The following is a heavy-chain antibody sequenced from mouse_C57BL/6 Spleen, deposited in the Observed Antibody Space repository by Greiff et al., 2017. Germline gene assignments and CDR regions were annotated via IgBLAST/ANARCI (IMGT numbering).Heavy chain of an antibody. CDR1: GYTFTDYY. D-gene: IGHD3-1*01. J-gene: IGHJ4*01. CDR3: ARSGRNYAMDY. Sequence: VQLQQSGPVLVKPGASVKMSCKASGYTFTDYYMNWVKQSHGKSLEWIGVINPYNGGTSYNQKFKGKATLTVDKSSSTAYMELNSLTSEDSAVYYCARSGRNYAMDYWGQGTSVTVSS. V-gene: IGHV1-19*01. CDR2: INPYNGGT.